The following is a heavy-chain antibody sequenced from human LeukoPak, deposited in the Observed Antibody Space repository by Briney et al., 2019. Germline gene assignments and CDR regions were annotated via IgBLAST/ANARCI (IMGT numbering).Heavy chain of an antibody. J-gene: IGHJ5*02. Sequence: SETLSITCTAPGGSISSYYWSWIRQPPGKGLDRHGSVYYSGSTNYNPSLKSRVTISVDTSKNQFSLKLSSVTAADTAVYYCAGGWFGEFESWFDPWGQGTLVTVSS. CDR2: VYYSGST. V-gene: IGHV4-59*01. CDR1: GGSISSYY. CDR3: AGGWFGEFESWFDP. D-gene: IGHD3-10*01.